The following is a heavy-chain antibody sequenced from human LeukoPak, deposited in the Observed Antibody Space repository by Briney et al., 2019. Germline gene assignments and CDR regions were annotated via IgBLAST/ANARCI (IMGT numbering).Heavy chain of an antibody. CDR2: IKQDGSEK. CDR3: ARESNSYYSSSWEGYQH. Sequence: GGSLRLSCAAPGFTFSSYWMSWVRQAPGKGLEWVANIKQDGSEKYYVDSVKGRFTISRDNAKNSLYLQMNSLRAEDTAVYYCARESNSYYSSSWEGYQHWGQGTLVTVSS. J-gene: IGHJ1*01. V-gene: IGHV3-7*01. CDR1: GFTFSSYW. D-gene: IGHD6-13*01.